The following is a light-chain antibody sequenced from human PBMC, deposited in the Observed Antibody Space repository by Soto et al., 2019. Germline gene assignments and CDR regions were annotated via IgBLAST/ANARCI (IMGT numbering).Light chain of an antibody. CDR1: QSISSW. CDR3: QQYNSYSYT. V-gene: IGKV1-5*01. Sequence: DIQMTQSPSTLSASVGDRVTITCRASQSISSWLAWDQQKPGKAPQLLIYDASSLESGVPSRLSGSGSGTEFARTISSLPPDDFATYCCQQYNSYSYTFGQGTKLEIK. CDR2: DAS. J-gene: IGKJ2*01.